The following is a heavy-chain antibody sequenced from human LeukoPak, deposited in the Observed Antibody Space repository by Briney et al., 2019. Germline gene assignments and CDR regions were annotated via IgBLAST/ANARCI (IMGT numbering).Heavy chain of an antibody. CDR1: GYTFTGYY. V-gene: IGHV1-2*02. D-gene: IGHD3-3*01. Sequence: GASVKVSCKASGYTFTGYYMHWVRQAPGQGLEWMGWINPNSGGTNYAQKFQGRVTMTRDTSISTAYMELSRLRSDDTAVYYCARGTRDRFLEWSRDYYVGVWGKGTTVTVSS. CDR3: ARGTRDRFLEWSRDYYVGV. J-gene: IGHJ6*03. CDR2: INPNSGGT.